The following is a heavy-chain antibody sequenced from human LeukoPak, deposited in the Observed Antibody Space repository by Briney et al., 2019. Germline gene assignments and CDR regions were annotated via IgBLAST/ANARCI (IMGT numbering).Heavy chain of an antibody. CDR3: ARDGLPIAVAGWFDY. CDR2: ILPIFGRA. J-gene: IGHJ4*02. V-gene: IGHV1-69*01. CDR1: GGXFSSYA. D-gene: IGHD6-19*01. Sequence: SVKVSCRASGGXFSSYAISWVRQAPGQGLEWMGRILPIFGRANYAQKFKGRVTITADESTSTAYMELSSLRSEDTAVYYCARDGLPIAVAGWFDYWGQGTLVTVSS.